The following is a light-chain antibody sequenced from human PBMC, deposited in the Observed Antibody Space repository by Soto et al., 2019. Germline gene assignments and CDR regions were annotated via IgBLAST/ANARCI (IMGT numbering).Light chain of an antibody. Sequence: IQMTQSPSTLSGSVGDRVTITCRASQTSSSWLSWYQPKPGKAPTLLIYKASTLKSGVPSRFSGSGSGTEFTLTISSLQRDDFATYYCQQYNSYSRTFGQGTKVDI. CDR3: QQYNSYSRT. CDR2: KAS. J-gene: IGKJ1*01. CDR1: QTSSSW. V-gene: IGKV1-5*03.